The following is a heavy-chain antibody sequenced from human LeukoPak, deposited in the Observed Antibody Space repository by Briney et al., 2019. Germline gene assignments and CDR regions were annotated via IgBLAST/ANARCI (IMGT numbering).Heavy chain of an antibody. J-gene: IGHJ6*02. CDR1: GGSISSSSYY. D-gene: IGHD1-1*01. V-gene: IGHV4-39*07. CDR3: ARDTGHQLSRRNYYAMDV. Sequence: SETLSLTCTVSGGSISSSSYYWGWIRQPPGKGLEWIGGIYYGGTSYYNSSLKSRVTISVDTSKNQFSLRVSSVTAADTAVYYCARDTGHQLSRRNYYAMDVWGQGTTVTVSS. CDR2: IYYGGTS.